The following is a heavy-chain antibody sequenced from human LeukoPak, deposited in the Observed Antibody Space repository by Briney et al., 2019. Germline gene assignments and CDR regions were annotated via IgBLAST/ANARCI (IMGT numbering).Heavy chain of an antibody. D-gene: IGHD3-10*01. Sequence: ASVKVSCKASGYTFSGYYLHWVRQAPGQGLEWMGIINPSGGSTSYAQKFQGRVTMTRDTSTSTVYMELSSLRSEDTAVYYCARTMVRGVTGNYYYYYYMDVWGKGTTVTISS. CDR2: INPSGGST. CDR3: ARTMVRGVTGNYYYYYYMDV. CDR1: GYTFSGYY. V-gene: IGHV1-46*01. J-gene: IGHJ6*03.